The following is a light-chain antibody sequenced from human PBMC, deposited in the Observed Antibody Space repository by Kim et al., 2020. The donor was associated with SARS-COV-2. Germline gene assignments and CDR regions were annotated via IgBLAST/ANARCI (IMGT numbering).Light chain of an antibody. J-gene: IGKJ1*01. CDR2: GAS. CDR1: QSVSSSY. V-gene: IGKV3-20*01. CDR3: QQEWT. Sequence: TLSLSPGERATLSCRASQSVSSSYLAWYQQKPGQAPRLLIYGASSRATGIPDRFSGSGSGTDFTLTISRLEPEDFAVYYCQQEWTFGQGTKVDIK.